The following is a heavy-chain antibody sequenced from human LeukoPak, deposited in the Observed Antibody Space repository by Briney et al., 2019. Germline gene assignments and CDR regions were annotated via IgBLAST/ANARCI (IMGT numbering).Heavy chain of an antibody. CDR1: GFTFGDYA. CDR2: IRSKAYGGTT. J-gene: IGHJ4*02. Sequence: PGRSLRLSCTASGFTFGDYAMSWVRQAPGKGLEWVGFIRSKAYGGTTEYAASVKGRFTISRDDSKSIAYLQMNSLKTEDTAVYYCTRAYLRGAYTYWFDYWGQGTLVTVSS. V-gene: IGHV3-49*04. CDR3: TRAYLRGAYTYWFDY. D-gene: IGHD3-10*01.